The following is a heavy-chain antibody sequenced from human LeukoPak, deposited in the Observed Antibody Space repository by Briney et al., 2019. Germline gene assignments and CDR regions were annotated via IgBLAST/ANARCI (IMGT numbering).Heavy chain of an antibody. D-gene: IGHD1-26*01. CDR2: VHTSGST. J-gene: IGHJ5*02. CDR1: GDSISNYY. V-gene: IGHV4-4*07. Sequence: SETLSLTCTVSGDSISNYYCSWIRQPAGKGLEWIGRVHTSGSTDYNPSLKGRVTMSVDTSKNQFSLKLSSVTAADTAVYYCARDGFSGSYCRWFDPWGQGTLVTVSS. CDR3: ARDGFSGSYCRWFDP.